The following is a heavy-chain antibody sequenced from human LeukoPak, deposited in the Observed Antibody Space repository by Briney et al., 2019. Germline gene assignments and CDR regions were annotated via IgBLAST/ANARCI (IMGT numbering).Heavy chain of an antibody. Sequence: SETLSLTCTVSAGSIRGYFWSWIRHPPGKGLEWIGHIYSSGSTTYTPSLQGRVTISLDTSKNQFSLKLSSVTAADTAVYYCARHYDSGSYPLDFWGQGTLVTVSS. D-gene: IGHD3-10*01. CDR1: AGSIRGYF. V-gene: IGHV4-59*08. CDR3: ARHYDSGSYPLDF. CDR2: IYSSGST. J-gene: IGHJ1*01.